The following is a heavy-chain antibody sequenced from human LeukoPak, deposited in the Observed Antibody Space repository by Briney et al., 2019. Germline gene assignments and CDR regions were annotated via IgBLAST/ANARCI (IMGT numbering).Heavy chain of an antibody. CDR1: GFTFSSYG. J-gene: IGHJ4*02. CDR2: IRYDGSNK. Sequence: GGSLRLSCAASGFTFSSYGMHWVRQAPGKGLEWVAFIRYDGSNKYYADSVKGRFTISRDNSKNTLFLQMNSLRPEDTALYYCAKTGGAYCSSTGCYIDFWGQGTLVTVSS. V-gene: IGHV3-30*02. CDR3: AKTGGAYCSSTGCYIDF. D-gene: IGHD2-2*02.